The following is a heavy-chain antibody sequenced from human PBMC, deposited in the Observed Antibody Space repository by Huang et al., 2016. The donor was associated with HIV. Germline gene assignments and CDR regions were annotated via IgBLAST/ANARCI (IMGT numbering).Heavy chain of an antibody. Sequence: QVQLGESGGGVVQPEKSLRLSCAASGFDFCSYAMNWVRQAPGKGPQWVAVISNDGNKMYYSDSVKGRFISSRDNSKNTLYLQMNSLRGEDTAIYYCARGGILGTSWYRPFDYWGQGTLVTVSS. J-gene: IGHJ4*02. CDR1: GFDFCSYA. V-gene: IGHV3-30-3*01. D-gene: IGHD6-13*01. CDR3: ARGGILGTSWYRPFDY. CDR2: ISNDGNKM.